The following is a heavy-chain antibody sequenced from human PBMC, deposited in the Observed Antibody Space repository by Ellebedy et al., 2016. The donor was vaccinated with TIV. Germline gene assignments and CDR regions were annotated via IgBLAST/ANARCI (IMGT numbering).Heavy chain of an antibody. D-gene: IGHD6-19*01. Sequence: MPSETLSLTCAISGDSVSSNSAAWNWIRPSPSRGLEWLGRTYYRSKWYTDYAVSVKSRITINPDTSKNQFSLQLNSVSPEDTAVYYCARDTSSGWGFNWFDPWGQGTLVTVFS. CDR2: TYYRSKWYT. V-gene: IGHV6-1*01. J-gene: IGHJ5*02. CDR3: ARDTSSGWGFNWFDP. CDR1: GDSVSSNSAA.